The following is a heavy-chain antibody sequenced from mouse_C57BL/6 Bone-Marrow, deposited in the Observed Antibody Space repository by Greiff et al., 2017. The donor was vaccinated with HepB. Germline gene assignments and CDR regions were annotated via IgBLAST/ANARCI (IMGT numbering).Heavy chain of an antibody. Sequence: VQLQQSGAELVRPGASVKLSCTASGFNIKDDYMHWVKQRPEQGLEWIGWIDPENGDTEYASKFQGKATITADTSSNTAYLQLRSLTSEDTAVYYCTPRNYGSSLDYWGQGTTLTVSS. CDR1: GFNIKDDY. J-gene: IGHJ2*01. D-gene: IGHD1-1*01. CDR2: IDPENGDT. CDR3: TPRNYGSSLDY. V-gene: IGHV14-4*01.